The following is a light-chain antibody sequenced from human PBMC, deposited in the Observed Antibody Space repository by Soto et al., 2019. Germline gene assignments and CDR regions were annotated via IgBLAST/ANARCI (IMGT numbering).Light chain of an antibody. CDR1: SSNIGSNF. Sequence: QSVLTQPPSASGTPGQRVTISCSGSSSNIGSNFVYWYQQHPGTAPKLLIYSNNQRPSGVPDRFSGSKSGTSASLAISGLQSEDEADYYCAAWDDSLNGHYVFGTGTTVTVL. J-gene: IGLJ1*01. CDR2: SNN. V-gene: IGLV1-44*01. CDR3: AAWDDSLNGHYV.